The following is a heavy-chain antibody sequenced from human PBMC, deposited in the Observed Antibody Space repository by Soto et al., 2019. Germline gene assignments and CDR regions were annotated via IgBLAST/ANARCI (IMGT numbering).Heavy chain of an antibody. CDR1: GLTFSTYN. D-gene: IGHD5-18*01. CDR2: INPGTTTR. J-gene: IGHJ1*01. Sequence: GGSLRLSCAVSGLTFSTYNFNWVRQAPGKGLEWISFINPGTTTRHYADSVKGRFTISRDNAKNSLYLQMNSLTDADTAVYYCVRAWGVSSYGYFSWGQGTLVTVSS. CDR3: VRAWGVSSYGYFS. V-gene: IGHV3-48*02.